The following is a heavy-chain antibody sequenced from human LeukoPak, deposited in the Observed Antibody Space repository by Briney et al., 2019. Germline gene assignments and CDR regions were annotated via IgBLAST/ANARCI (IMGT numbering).Heavy chain of an antibody. CDR1: GFTFSCYA. V-gene: IGHV3-30*04. CDR3: VQLGYCSGGSCYSGMFVDY. D-gene: IGHD2-15*01. CDR2: ISYDGSNK. J-gene: IGHJ4*02. Sequence: GRSLRLSCAASGFTFSCYAMHWVRQAPGKGLEWVAVISYDGSNKYYADSVKGRFTISRDNSKNTLYLQMNSLRAEDTAVYYCVQLGYCSGGSCYSGMFVDYWGQGTLVTVSS.